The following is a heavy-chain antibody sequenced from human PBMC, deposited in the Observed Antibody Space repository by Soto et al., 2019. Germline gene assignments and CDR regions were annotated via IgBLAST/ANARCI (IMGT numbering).Heavy chain of an antibody. Sequence: GASVKVSCKASGYTFTGYYMHWVRQAPGQGLEWMGWINPNSGGTNYAQKFQGWVTMTRDTSISTAYMELSRLRSDDTAVYYCARGGRVAVAGNLGFNYWGQGTLVTVSS. V-gene: IGHV1-2*04. CDR2: INPNSGGT. CDR3: ARGGRVAVAGNLGFNY. J-gene: IGHJ4*02. D-gene: IGHD6-19*01. CDR1: GYTFTGYY.